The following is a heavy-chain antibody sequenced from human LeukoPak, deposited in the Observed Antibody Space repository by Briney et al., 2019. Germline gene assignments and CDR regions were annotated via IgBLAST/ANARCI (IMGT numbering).Heavy chain of an antibody. V-gene: IGHV1-46*01. CDR3: ARDARSAEYYYYYMDV. CDR2: INPSGGST. J-gene: IGHJ6*03. Sequence: ASVKVSCTASGYSFTSYNMHWVRQAPGQGLEWMGIINPSGGSTNYAQKFQGRVTMTRDMSTSTVYMELSSLRSEDTAVYYCARDARSAEYYYYYMDVWGKGTTVTVSS. D-gene: IGHD3-10*01. CDR1: GYSFTSYN.